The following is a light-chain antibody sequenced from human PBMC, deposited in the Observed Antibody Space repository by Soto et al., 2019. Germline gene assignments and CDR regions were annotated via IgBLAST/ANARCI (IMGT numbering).Light chain of an antibody. Sequence: DIQMTQTPSSLSASVGDRVTITCRASQTLSTYLNWYQQRPGKAPKVLISAASSWQSGVPSRFSGSGSGTEFPLTISGLQPDDVATYYCQQDSSSPLTFGGGTRVEI. CDR2: AAS. J-gene: IGKJ4*01. V-gene: IGKV1-39*01. CDR1: QTLSTY. CDR3: QQDSSSPLT.